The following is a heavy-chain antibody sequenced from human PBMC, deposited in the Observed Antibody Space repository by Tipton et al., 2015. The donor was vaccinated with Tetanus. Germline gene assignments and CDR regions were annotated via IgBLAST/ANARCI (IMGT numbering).Heavy chain of an antibody. D-gene: IGHD6-13*01. CDR3: AGVTAQRTELYFDH. CDR1: GGSIRSDNYY. Sequence: LRLSCTVSGGSIRSDNYYWNWIRQPPGKGLEWIGYVYYTGSTNHNPSLKSRVTISMDRSKNQISLQLTSVTAADTAVYFCAGVTAQRTELYFDHWGQGTLVTVSS. J-gene: IGHJ4*02. V-gene: IGHV4-61*01. CDR2: VYYTGST.